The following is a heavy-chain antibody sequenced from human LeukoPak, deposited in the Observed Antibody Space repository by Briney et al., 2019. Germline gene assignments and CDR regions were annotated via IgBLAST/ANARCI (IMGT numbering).Heavy chain of an antibody. V-gene: IGHV5-10-1*01. CDR2: IDPSDSFA. CDR3: ARRISTVADLDAFHF. CDR1: GYTFTTYY. Sequence: GESLNISCQGSGYTFTTYYINWVRQTPGKGLEWMGRIDPSDSFAHYSPSFEGHVTFSADKSTNTVYLRWDSLRASDTAIYYCARRISTVADLDAFHFWGLGTMVTVSS. D-gene: IGHD3-16*01. J-gene: IGHJ3*01.